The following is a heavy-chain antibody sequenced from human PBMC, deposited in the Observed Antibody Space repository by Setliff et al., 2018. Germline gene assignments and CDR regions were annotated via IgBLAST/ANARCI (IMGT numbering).Heavy chain of an antibody. CDR3: ARTGTYRYFDH. CDR1: GDSMNSGVYY. Sequence: PSETLSLTCKVSGDSMNSGVYYWAWIRQPPGKGLEWIGRIYSGGTTYYNASLASRLTMSVDTSKNQFSLRLTSVTAADTAVYYCARTGTYRYFDHWGQGTLVTVSS. J-gene: IGHJ4*02. D-gene: IGHD1-1*01. CDR2: IYSGGTT. V-gene: IGHV4-39*01.